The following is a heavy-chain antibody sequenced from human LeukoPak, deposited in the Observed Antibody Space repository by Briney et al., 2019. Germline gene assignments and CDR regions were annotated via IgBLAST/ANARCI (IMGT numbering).Heavy chain of an antibody. D-gene: IGHD3-10*01. J-gene: IGHJ4*02. CDR3: ARAYGPGY. CDR2: INWNGGAT. CDR1: GFTFDDYG. Sequence: GGSLRLSCAASGFTFDDYGMTWVRQAPGKGLEWVSGINWNGGATTYADSVKGRFTISRDSARNSLDLQMNSLRVEDTAVYYCARAYGPGYWGQGTLVTVSS. V-gene: IGHV3-20*04.